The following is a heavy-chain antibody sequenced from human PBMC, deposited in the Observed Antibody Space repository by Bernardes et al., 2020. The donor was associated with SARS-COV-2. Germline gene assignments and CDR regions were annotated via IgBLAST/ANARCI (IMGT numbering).Heavy chain of an antibody. V-gene: IGHV1-18*01. D-gene: IGHD1-26*01. CDR2: ISAYKGNT. CDR3: AREWEYSGDQWSPLYYYYGMDV. CDR1: GYTFTRYG. Sequence: ASVKVSCKTSGYTFTRYGISWVRQAPGQGLEWMGWISAYKGNTKYAEKLQGRVTMTTDTSMTTAYMELRSLRSDDTAVYYCAREWEYSGDQWSPLYYYYGMDVWGQGTTVTVSS. J-gene: IGHJ6*02.